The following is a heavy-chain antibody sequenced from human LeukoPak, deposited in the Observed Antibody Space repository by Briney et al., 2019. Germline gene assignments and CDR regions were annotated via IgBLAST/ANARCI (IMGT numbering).Heavy chain of an antibody. Sequence: GGSLRLSCAASGFTFSSYAMSWVRQAPGKGLEWVSGISGSGDSTWYADSVKGRFTISRDNSKNTLYLQTNSLRAEDTAVYYCAKDQAAPVDYFDYWGQGTLVTVSS. CDR2: ISGSGDST. CDR1: GFTFSSYA. CDR3: AKDQAAPVDYFDY. D-gene: IGHD6-13*01. J-gene: IGHJ4*02. V-gene: IGHV3-23*01.